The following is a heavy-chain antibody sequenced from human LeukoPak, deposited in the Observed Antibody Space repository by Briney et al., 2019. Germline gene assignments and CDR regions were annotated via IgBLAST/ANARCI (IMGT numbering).Heavy chain of an antibody. Sequence: PGGSLRLSCAASGFIFGGYVMSWVRQAPGKGLEWVSSISGNGGITYYADSLKGRFIISRDNSTNTLYLQMNGLRAEDTAVYYCAKTRPLDSSSWSHGDYWGQGTLVTVSS. CDR1: GFIFGGYV. CDR3: AKTRPLDSSSWSHGDY. D-gene: IGHD6-13*01. V-gene: IGHV3-23*01. J-gene: IGHJ4*02. CDR2: ISGNGGIT.